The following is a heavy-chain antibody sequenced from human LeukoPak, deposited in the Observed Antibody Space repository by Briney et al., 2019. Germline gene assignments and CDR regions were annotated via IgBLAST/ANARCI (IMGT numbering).Heavy chain of an antibody. Sequence: APVKVSCKASGGTFSSYAISWVRQAPGQGLEWMGGIIPIFGTANYAQKFQGRVTITADKSTSTAYMELSSLRSEDTAVYYCARARLGVDWFDPWGQGTLVTVSS. D-gene: IGHD2-8*02. J-gene: IGHJ5*02. CDR1: GGTFSSYA. CDR3: ARARLGVDWFDP. CDR2: IIPIFGTA. V-gene: IGHV1-69*06.